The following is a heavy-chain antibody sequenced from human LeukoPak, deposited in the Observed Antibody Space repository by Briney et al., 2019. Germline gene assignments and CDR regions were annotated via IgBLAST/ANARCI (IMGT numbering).Heavy chain of an antibody. CDR1: GFTFSSYG. CDR2: ISYDGSNK. V-gene: IGHV3-30*18. J-gene: IGHJ4*02. D-gene: IGHD3-22*01. CDR3: AKDSYDSSGYIPY. Sequence: GGSLRLSCAASGFTFSSYGMHWVRQAPGKGLEWVAVISYDGSNKYYADSVKGRFTISRDNSKNTLYLQMNSLRAEDTAVYYCAKDSYDSSGYIPYWGQGTLVTVSS.